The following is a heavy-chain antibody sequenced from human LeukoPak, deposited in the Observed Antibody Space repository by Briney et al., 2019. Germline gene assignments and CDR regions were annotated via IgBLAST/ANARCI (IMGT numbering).Heavy chain of an antibody. V-gene: IGHV4-34*01. CDR2: INHSGST. J-gene: IGHJ3*02. CDR3: ARGPYVYGAFDI. CDR1: GGSFSGYY. D-gene: IGHD3-16*01. Sequence: SETLSLTCTVYGGSFSGYYWSWIRQPPGKGLEWIGEINHSGSTNYNPSLKSRVTISVDTSKNQFSLKLSSVTAADTAVYYCARGPYVYGAFDIWGQGTMVTVSS.